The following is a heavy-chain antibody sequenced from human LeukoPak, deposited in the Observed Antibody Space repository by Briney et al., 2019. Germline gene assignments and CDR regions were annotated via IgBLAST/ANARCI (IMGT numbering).Heavy chain of an antibody. CDR3: ASDSRCTSITCPSPGADY. V-gene: IGHV3-7*01. J-gene: IGHJ4*02. Sequence: GGSLRLSCAASGFTFSIYRMNWVRQAPGKGLERVAKIKQDGSEKDYVDSVKGRFAISRDNARNSLYLQMSSLRDEDTAVYYCASDSRCTSITCPSPGADYWGQGTLVTVSS. CDR2: IKQDGSEK. D-gene: IGHD2-2*01. CDR1: GFTFSIYR.